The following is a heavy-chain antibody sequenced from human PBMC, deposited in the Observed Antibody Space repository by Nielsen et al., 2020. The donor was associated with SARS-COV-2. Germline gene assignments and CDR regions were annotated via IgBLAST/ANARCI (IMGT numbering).Heavy chain of an antibody. V-gene: IGHV3-30*19. CDR1: GFTFSSYG. D-gene: IGHD3-10*01. Sequence: GESLKISCAASGFTFSSYGMHWVRQAPGKGLEWVAVISYDGSNKYYADSVKGRFTISRDNSKNTLYLQMNSLRAEDTAVYYCARVDYGSGSYWGRGMDVWGQGTTVTVSS. J-gene: IGHJ6*02. CDR2: ISYDGSNK. CDR3: ARVDYGSGSYWGRGMDV.